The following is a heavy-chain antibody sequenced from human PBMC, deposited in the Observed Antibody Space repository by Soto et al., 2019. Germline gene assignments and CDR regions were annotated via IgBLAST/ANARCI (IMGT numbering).Heavy chain of an antibody. V-gene: IGHV3-11*06. CDR2: SSNSGTFA. Sequence: PGGSLRLSCAASGFTFIDYYMSWVRQAPGRGLEWISYSSNSGTFARYATSMKGRFSISRDNANNSLYLEMNSLRVEDTAVYYCARSGDNFNVLDVWGQGTTVTV. D-gene: IGHD1-1*01. J-gene: IGHJ6*02. CDR3: ARSGDNFNVLDV. CDR1: GFTFIDYY.